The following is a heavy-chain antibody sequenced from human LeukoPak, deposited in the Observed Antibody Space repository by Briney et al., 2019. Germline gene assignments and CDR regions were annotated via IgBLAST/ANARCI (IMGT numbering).Heavy chain of an antibody. J-gene: IGHJ4*02. V-gene: IGHV3-23*01. CDR3: AKGISVSGSYRFHFDY. CDR1: GFAFNKYA. Sequence: GGSLRLSCAASGFAFNKYAMSWVRQAQGKGLEWVSSISGSGGSTYYADSVKGRFTISRDNSKNTLYLQMNSLRAEDTAVYYCAKGISVSGSYRFHFDYWGQGTLVTVSS. D-gene: IGHD1-26*01. CDR2: ISGSGGST.